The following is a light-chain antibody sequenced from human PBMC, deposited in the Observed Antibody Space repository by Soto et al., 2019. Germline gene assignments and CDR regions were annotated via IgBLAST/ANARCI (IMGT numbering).Light chain of an antibody. J-gene: IGKJ3*01. Sequence: EIVLTQSPGTLSLSPGERATLSCRASQSVSISYLAWYQQKPGQAPRLLIYGASGRATGIPDRFSGSGSGTDFTLTISRLEPEDSAVYYCQQYGSSRGFTFGPWTKVDIK. CDR3: QQYGSSRGFT. CDR1: QSVSISY. CDR2: GAS. V-gene: IGKV3-20*01.